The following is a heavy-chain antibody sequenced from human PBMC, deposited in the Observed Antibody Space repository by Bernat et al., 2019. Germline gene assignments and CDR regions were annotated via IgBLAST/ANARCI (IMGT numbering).Heavy chain of an antibody. V-gene: IGHV4-4*02. CDR2: IYHSGST. J-gene: IGHJ4*02. Sequence: QVQLQESGPGLVKPSGTLSLTCAVSGGSISSSNWWSWVRQPPGKVLEWIWEIYHSGSTNYNPSLKSRVTISVDKSKNQFSLKLSSVTAADTAVYYCASRYCSSTSCYVVDYWGQGTLVNVSS. CDR3: ASRYCSSTSCYVVDY. D-gene: IGHD2-2*01. CDR1: GGSISSSNW.